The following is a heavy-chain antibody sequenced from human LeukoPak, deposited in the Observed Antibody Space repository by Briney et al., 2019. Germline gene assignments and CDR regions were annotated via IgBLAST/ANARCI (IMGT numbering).Heavy chain of an antibody. CDR1: GGTFSSYA. D-gene: IGHD2-15*01. CDR3: ARGCSGGSCRPYNWFDP. CDR2: IIPIFGTA. Sequence: GASVKVSCKDSGGTFSSYAISWVRQAPGQGLEWMGRIIPIFGTANYAQKFQGRVTITTDESTSTAYMELSSLRSEDTAVYYCARGCSGGSCRPYNWFDPWGQGTLVTVSS. J-gene: IGHJ5*02. V-gene: IGHV1-69*05.